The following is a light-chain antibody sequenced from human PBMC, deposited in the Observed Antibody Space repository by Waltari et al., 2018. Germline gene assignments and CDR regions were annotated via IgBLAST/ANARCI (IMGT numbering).Light chain of an antibody. CDR2: NND. V-gene: IGLV1-44*01. CDR3: VSWDDSLNGEI. CDR1: KATIERNP. Sequence: QSVVTQPPSAAGTPGQRVAISCSGRKATIERNPVHGYQHVPGTAPKLLLYNNDPRPSGVPDRFSGSKSDFSASLAISGLQAEDEGDYYCVSWDDSLNGEIFGGGTRLTVL. J-gene: IGLJ2*01.